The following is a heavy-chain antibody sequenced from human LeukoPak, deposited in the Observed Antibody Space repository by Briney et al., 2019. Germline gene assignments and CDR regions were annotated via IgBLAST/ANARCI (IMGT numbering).Heavy chain of an antibody. CDR2: INPNGGGT. Sequence: ASVKVSCKASGYTSTGYYMHWVRQAPGQGLEWMGWINPNGGGTNYAQKFQGRVTMTRDTSISTAYMELSRLRSDDTAVYYCARLTGSPPYADVWGKGTTVTVSS. CDR1: GYTSTGYY. V-gene: IGHV1-2*02. D-gene: IGHD7-27*01. J-gene: IGHJ6*04. CDR3: ARLTGSPPYADV.